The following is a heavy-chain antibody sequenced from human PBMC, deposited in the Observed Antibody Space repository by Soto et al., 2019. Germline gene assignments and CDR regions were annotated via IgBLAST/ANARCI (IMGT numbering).Heavy chain of an antibody. J-gene: IGHJ4*02. V-gene: IGHV3-30*03. CDR2: ISFDGSTK. CDR3: TGEVASGY. Sequence: QVQLVESGGGVVQPGRSLRLSCAASGFTFSYSGMHWVRQAPGKGLEWVAVISFDGSTKYYADSVKGRFTISRDNSKNTLYLEMNSLRADDTAVSYCTGEVASGYWGQGTLVTVSS. CDR1: GFTFSYSG. D-gene: IGHD2-8*02.